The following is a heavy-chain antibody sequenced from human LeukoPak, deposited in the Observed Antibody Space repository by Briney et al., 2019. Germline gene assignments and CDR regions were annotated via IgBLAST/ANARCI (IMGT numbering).Heavy chain of an antibody. CDR1: GGAISTYY. Sequence: SETLSLTCTVSGGAISTYYWSWIRQPAGKGLEWIGRMYTSGTTKYNPSLKSRVTMSVDTSNNQFSLKVSSVTAADTAVYYCARDQGSYYGVDVWGQGTTVTVSS. J-gene: IGHJ6*02. CDR3: ARDQGSYYGVDV. V-gene: IGHV4-4*07. CDR2: MYTSGTT.